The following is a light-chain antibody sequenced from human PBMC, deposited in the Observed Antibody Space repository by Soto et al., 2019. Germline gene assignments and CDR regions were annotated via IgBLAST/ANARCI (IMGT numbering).Light chain of an antibody. Sequence: EIVLTQSPATLSLSPGERATLSCRASRSVGNNLAWYQKKPGQAPGLLIYAASTRATGIPARFSGSGSGTDFTLTISSLKPEDFAVYYCQQHADWPLTFGGGTKVEIK. CDR1: RSVGNN. V-gene: IGKV3-11*01. CDR3: QQHADWPLT. J-gene: IGKJ4*01. CDR2: AAS.